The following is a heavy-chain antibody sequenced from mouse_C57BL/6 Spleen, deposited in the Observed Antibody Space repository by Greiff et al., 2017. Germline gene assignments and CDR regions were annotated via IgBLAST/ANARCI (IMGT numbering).Heavy chain of an antibody. Sequence: EVKLMESGGGLVKPGGSLKLSCAASGFTFSDYGMHWVRQAPEKGLEWVAYISSGSSTIYYADTVKGRFTISRDNAKNTLFLQMTSLRSEDTAMYYCARSYDGYFSYAMDYWGQGTSVTVSS. CDR2: ISSGSSTI. CDR1: GFTFSDYG. J-gene: IGHJ4*01. V-gene: IGHV5-17*01. CDR3: ARSYDGYFSYAMDY. D-gene: IGHD2-3*01.